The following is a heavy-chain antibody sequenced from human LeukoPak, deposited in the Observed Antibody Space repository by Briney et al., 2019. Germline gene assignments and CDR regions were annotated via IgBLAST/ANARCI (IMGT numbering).Heavy chain of an antibody. CDR3: AKDGWFGELSHYYCYGMDV. V-gene: IGHV3-23*01. Sequence: GGSLRLSCAASGFTFSSYAMSWVRQAPGKGLEWVSAISGSGGSTYYADSVKGRFTISRDNSKNTLYLQMNSLRAEDTAVYYCAKDGWFGELSHYYCYGMDVWGQGTTVTVSS. J-gene: IGHJ6*02. D-gene: IGHD3-10*01. CDR1: GFTFSSYA. CDR2: ISGSGGST.